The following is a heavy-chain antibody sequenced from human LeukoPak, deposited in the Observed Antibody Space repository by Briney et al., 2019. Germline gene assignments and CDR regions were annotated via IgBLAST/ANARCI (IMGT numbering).Heavy chain of an antibody. J-gene: IGHJ4*02. CDR2: IKQDGSEK. Sequence: QSGGALRLSCAASGFTFRSYWLSWVRQAPGKGLEWGANIKQDGSEKYYVDSGKGRFTISRDNAKNSLYLQMNSLRAEDTGVYYCAREHPYYYDSSGTALMAEIKYYFDYWGQGTLVTVSS. CDR1: GFTFRSYW. V-gene: IGHV3-7*01. D-gene: IGHD3-22*01. CDR3: AREHPYYYDSSGTALMAEIKYYFDY.